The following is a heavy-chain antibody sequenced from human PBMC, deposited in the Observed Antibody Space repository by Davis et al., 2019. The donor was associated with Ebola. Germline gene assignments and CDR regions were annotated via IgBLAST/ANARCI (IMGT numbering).Heavy chain of an antibody. CDR3: AASVGISAAASFNS. D-gene: IGHD6-13*01. Sequence: GESLKISCAASGFTFSSYAMHWVRQAPGKGLEWVAVISYDGSNKYYADSVKGRFTISRDNSKNTLYLQMNSLRAEDTAVYYCAASVGISAAASFNSWGQGTLVTASS. J-gene: IGHJ4*02. CDR2: ISYDGSNK. CDR1: GFTFSSYA. V-gene: IGHV3-30-3*01.